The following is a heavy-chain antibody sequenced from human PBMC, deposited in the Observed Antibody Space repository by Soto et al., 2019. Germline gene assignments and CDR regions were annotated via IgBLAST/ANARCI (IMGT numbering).Heavy chain of an antibody. J-gene: IGHJ6*02. CDR2: IKDGGDET. CDR3: VRFYGLDV. Sequence: GVSLRLSCAASGFSLSSYWMYWVRQTPGKGLVWVARIKDGGDETSYAESVKGRFTISRDNGKNTLHLQMSSLRSEDTAVYYCVRFYGLDVWGQGTTVNVSS. V-gene: IGHV3-74*01. CDR1: GFSLSSYW.